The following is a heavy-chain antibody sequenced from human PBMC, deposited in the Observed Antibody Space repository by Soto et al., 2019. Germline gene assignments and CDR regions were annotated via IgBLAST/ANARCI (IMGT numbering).Heavy chain of an antibody. D-gene: IGHD6-13*01. J-gene: IGHJ3*02. CDR3: AREDEIAAAGADAFDI. V-gene: IGHV3-30-3*01. Sequence: PWRSLRISSAASGFTFCIYAMHWVLQDPDKGLEWVAVISYDGSNKYYEDSVKGRFTISRDNSKNTLYLQMNSLRAEDTAVYYCAREDEIAAAGADAFDIWGQGTMVTVSS. CDR2: ISYDGSNK. CDR1: GFTFCIYA.